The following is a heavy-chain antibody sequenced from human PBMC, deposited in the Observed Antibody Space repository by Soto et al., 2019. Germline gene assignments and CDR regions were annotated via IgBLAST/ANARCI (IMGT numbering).Heavy chain of an antibody. Sequence: QITLKESGPRLVKPTQTLTLTCTFSGFSLSTSGVGVGWSRQPPGKALEWLALIYWDDDKRYSPSLKSRLTITKDTSKNQVVLTLTNMDPVDTATYYCAHRPTASGGSRHKGAFDIWGQGTMVTVSS. CDR3: AHRPTASGGSRHKGAFDI. J-gene: IGHJ3*02. V-gene: IGHV2-5*02. CDR1: GFSLSTSGVG. D-gene: IGHD2-15*01. CDR2: IYWDDDK.